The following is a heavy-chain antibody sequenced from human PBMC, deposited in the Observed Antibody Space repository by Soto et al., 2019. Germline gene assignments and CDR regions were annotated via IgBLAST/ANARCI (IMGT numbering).Heavy chain of an antibody. CDR3: TRDAAIGGFAFDL. Sequence: EVQLLESGGGLVQPGGSLRLSCAASGFTFSHYAMSWVRQAPGKGLQWVSTIFGSGAPTHYADSVKGRFGISRENSNNMFFLEINSLKDEDTAVYYGTRDAAIGGFAFDLCGQGTRGAVSS. CDR1: GFTFSHYA. CDR2: IFGSGAPT. V-gene: IGHV3-23*01. J-gene: IGHJ3*01. D-gene: IGHD3-16*01.